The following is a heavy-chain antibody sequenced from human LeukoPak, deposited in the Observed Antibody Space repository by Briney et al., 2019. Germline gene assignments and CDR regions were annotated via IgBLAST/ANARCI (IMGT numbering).Heavy chain of an antibody. Sequence: PSETLSLTCAVYGGSFGGYYWSWIRQPPGKGLEWIGEINHSGSTNYNPSLKSRVTISVDTSKNQFSLKLSSVTAADTAVYYCARSYSYGSAYYYYMDVWGKGTTVTVSS. D-gene: IGHD5-18*01. CDR1: GGSFGGYY. V-gene: IGHV4-34*01. CDR2: INHSGST. CDR3: ARSYSYGSAYYYYMDV. J-gene: IGHJ6*03.